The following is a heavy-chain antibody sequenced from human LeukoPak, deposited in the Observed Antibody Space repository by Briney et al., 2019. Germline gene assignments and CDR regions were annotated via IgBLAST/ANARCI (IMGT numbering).Heavy chain of an antibody. D-gene: IGHD3-10*01. CDR2: ISYDGSNK. Sequence: GRSLRLSCAASGFTFSSYAMHWVRQAPGKGLEWVAVISYDGSNKYYADSVKGRFTISRDNSKNTLYLQMNSLRAEDTAVYYCAKPGVTTFDYWGQGTLVTVSS. CDR3: AKPGVTTFDY. V-gene: IGHV3-30*18. CDR1: GFTFSSYA. J-gene: IGHJ4*02.